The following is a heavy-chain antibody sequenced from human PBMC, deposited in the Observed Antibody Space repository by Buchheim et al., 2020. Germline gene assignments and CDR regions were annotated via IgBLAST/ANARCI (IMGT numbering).Heavy chain of an antibody. CDR2: ISTTGSTV. J-gene: IGHJ4*02. CDR3: ARERSGSYSWFDY. D-gene: IGHD1-26*01. V-gene: IGHV3-11*01. CDR1: GFTFSDYY. Sequence: QVQLVESGGGLVKPGGSLRLSCAASGFTFSDYYMSWIRQAPGKGLEWVSYISTTGSTVYYADSVKGRFTISRDSAKTSLYLQMNSLTAEDSALYYCARERSGSYSWFDYWGQGTL.